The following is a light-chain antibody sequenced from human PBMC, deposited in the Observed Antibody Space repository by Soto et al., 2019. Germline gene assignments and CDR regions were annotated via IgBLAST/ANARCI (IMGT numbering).Light chain of an antibody. J-gene: IGLJ1*01. V-gene: IGLV2-14*01. CDR1: SNDVGGYNY. CDR2: EVS. CDR3: SSYTTSSPYV. Sequence: QSALTQPASVSGSPGQSITIFCTGTSNDVGGYNYVSWYQQHPGKAPKLVIYEVSHRPSGISDRFSGSKSGNTASLTISGLQVEDEAEYYCSSYTTSSPYVFGPGTKLTVL.